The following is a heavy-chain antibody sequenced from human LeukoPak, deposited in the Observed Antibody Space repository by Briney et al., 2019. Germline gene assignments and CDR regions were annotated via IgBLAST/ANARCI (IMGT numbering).Heavy chain of an antibody. J-gene: IGHJ4*02. CDR1: KFTFSNYW. CDR2: MNQLGNEK. CDR3: ARGTYYYEF. V-gene: IGHV3-7*04. D-gene: IGHD3-16*01. Sequence: GGSLRLSCAASKFTFSNYWMSWVRQAPGKGLEWVAYMNQLGNEKNYLDSVKGRFTISRDNAKNSLYLQMTSLRAENTAVYYCARGTYYYEFWGQGTLVTVSS.